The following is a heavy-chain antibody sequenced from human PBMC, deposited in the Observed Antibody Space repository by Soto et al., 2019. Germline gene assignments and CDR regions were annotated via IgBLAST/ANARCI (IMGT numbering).Heavy chain of an antibody. D-gene: IGHD2-15*01. CDR3: ENGMGWPRPAYYFDY. CDR1: EFVLVKYA. Sequence: PGGSLRLACAASEFVLVKYAMRWVLQAPGNGLEWVSAISGSGGSTYYADSVKGRFTISRDNSKNTLYLQMNSLRAEDKAVYYSENGMGWPRPAYYFDYWGQGTLVTVYS. CDR2: ISGSGGST. J-gene: IGHJ4*02. V-gene: IGHV3-23*01.